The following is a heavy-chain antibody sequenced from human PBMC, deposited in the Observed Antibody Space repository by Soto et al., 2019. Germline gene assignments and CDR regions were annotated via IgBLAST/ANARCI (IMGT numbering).Heavy chain of an antibody. D-gene: IGHD3-3*01. CDR2: ISAYNGET. V-gene: IGHV1-18*01. Sequence: QVQLVQSGPEVKKPGASAKASCKASGYTFSNYGISWMRQVPGQGLEWMGWISAYNGETKYAQKFQGRVSMTTDTSTNTAYMELGRLRSDDTAVYYCARASGTGVGTIPYWGQGTLVTVSS. CDR3: ARASGTGVGTIPY. J-gene: IGHJ4*02. CDR1: GYTFSNYG.